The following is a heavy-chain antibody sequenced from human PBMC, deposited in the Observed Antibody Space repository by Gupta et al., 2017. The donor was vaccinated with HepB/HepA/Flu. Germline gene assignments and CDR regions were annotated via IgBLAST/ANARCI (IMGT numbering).Heavy chain of an antibody. J-gene: IGHJ4*02. CDR2: IKQDGSEK. Sequence: EVQLVESGGGLVPPGGSLRLSCVASGFTFGNYWMTWVRQTPGKGLECVANIKQDGSEKYYVDSVKGRFTISRDNAENSLFLQMNSLRAEDTAVYYCARLYNNDWHLDYWGQGTLVTVSS. CDR1: GFTFGNYW. D-gene: IGHD6-19*01. V-gene: IGHV3-7*01. CDR3: ARLYNNDWHLDY.